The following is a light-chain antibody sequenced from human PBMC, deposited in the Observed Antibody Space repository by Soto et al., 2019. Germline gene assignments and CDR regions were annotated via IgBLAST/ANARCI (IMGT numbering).Light chain of an antibody. CDR2: GAS. CDR1: QYIHTH. V-gene: IGKV1-27*01. CDR3: QQSYSTLWT. J-gene: IGKJ1*01. Sequence: DIQMTQSPSSLSASVGDRVTITCRASQYIHTHLAWYQQKPGNSPKLLVYGASTLHSGVPSRFSASGSGTDFILTISSLQSEDVATYYCQQSYSTLWTFGQGTKVDIK.